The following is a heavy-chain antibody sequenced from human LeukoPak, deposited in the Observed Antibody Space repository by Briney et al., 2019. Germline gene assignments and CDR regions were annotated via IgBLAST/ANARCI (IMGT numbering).Heavy chain of an antibody. V-gene: IGHV1-8*01. CDR3: VRTPPNWGADY. CDR2: MSPNSGNT. J-gene: IGHJ4*02. Sequence: ASVKVSCKASGYTFTSYDINWVRQATGQGLEWMGWMSPNSGNTGHAQKFQGRVTMTRNTAISTAYMELNSLRSEDTAVYYCVRTPPNWGADYWGQGTLVTVSS. CDR1: GYTFTSYD. D-gene: IGHD7-27*01.